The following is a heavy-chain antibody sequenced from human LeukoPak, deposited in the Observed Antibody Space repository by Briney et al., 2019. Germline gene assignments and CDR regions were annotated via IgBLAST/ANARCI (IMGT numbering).Heavy chain of an antibody. D-gene: IGHD5-12*01. Sequence: ASVKVSCKASGYTFTNFPIHWVRQAPGQRLEWMGWINAGNGNTKYSQKFQGRVTITRDTSATTAYMELSSLRSEDTTVYYCARGYSGYDFDYWGQGTLVTVSS. CDR2: INAGNGNT. CDR3: ARGYSGYDFDY. J-gene: IGHJ4*02. CDR1: GYTFTNFP. V-gene: IGHV1-3*01.